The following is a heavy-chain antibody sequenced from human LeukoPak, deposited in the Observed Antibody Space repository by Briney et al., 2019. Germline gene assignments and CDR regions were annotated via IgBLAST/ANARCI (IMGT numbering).Heavy chain of an antibody. V-gene: IGHV3-64*01. CDR1: GFTFSSYA. CDR2: ISSNGGST. CDR3: ARVAAYGDYAGDYFDY. Sequence: PGGSLRLSCAASGFTFSSYAMSWVRQAPGKGLEYVSAISSNGGSTYYANSVKGRFTISRDNSKNTLYLRMGSLRAEDMAVYYCARVAAYGDYAGDYFDYWGQGTLVTVSS. J-gene: IGHJ4*02. D-gene: IGHD4-17*01.